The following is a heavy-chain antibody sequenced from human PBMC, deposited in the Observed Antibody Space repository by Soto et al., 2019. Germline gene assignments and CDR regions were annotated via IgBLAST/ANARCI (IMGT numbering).Heavy chain of an antibody. Sequence: QVQLVQSGAEVKKPGSSVKVSCKASGGTFSSYAISWVRQAPGQGLEWMGGIIPIFGTANYAQKFQGRVTITADESTSTAYMELSSLSSEDTAVYYCARGGIAARPEYYYGMDVWGQGTTVTVSS. CDR3: ARGGIAARPEYYYGMDV. CDR2: IIPIFGTA. D-gene: IGHD6-6*01. V-gene: IGHV1-69*01. J-gene: IGHJ6*02. CDR1: GGTFSSYA.